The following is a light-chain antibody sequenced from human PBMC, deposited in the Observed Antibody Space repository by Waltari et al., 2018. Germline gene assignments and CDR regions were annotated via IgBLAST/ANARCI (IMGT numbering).Light chain of an antibody. CDR2: GAS. CDR3: QQYNNWPPLT. V-gene: IGKV3-15*01. CDR1: QSVSSN. J-gene: IGKJ1*01. Sequence: EIVMTQSPATLSVSPGDRATLSCRASQSVSSNLAWYQQKPGQAPRLLIYGASTRATGIPARFSGSGSGTEFTLTISSLQSEDVAVYYCQQYNNWPPLTFGQGTKVEIK.